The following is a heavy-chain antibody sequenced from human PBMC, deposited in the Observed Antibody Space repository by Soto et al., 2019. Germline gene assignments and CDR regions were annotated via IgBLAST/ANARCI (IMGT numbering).Heavy chain of an antibody. CDR2: IKSKTDGGTT. D-gene: IGHD3-22*01. Sequence: GGSLRLSCAASGFTFSNAWMNWVRQAPGKGLEWVGRIKSKTDGGTTDYAAPVKGRFTISRDDSKNTLYLQMNSLKTEDTAVYYCTTAYYYDSSGYSVAFDIWGQGTMVTVSS. V-gene: IGHV3-15*07. CDR3: TTAYYYDSSGYSVAFDI. J-gene: IGHJ3*02. CDR1: GFTFSNAW.